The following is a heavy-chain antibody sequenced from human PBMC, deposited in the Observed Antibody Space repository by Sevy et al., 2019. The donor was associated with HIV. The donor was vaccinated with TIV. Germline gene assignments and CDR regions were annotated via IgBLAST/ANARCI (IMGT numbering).Heavy chain of an antibody. V-gene: IGHV3-30*03. D-gene: IGHD3-16*01. Sequence: GGSLRLSCAASGFTFSSYDMHWVRQAPGKGLEWVAGISYDGRDKHYVDSVKGRFTISRDNAKSTLYLQMSSLRVEDTAVFYCAAVALTFGGDPYEKYHFMDVWGKGTTVTVSS. CDR1: GFTFSSYD. CDR2: ISYDGRDK. CDR3: AAVALTFGGDPYEKYHFMDV. J-gene: IGHJ6*03.